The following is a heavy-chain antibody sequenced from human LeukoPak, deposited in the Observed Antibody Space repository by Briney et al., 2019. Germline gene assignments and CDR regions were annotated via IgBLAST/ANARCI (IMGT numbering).Heavy chain of an antibody. CDR3: ARAIVGATTDLGY. CDR2: INPNSGVT. J-gene: IGHJ4*02. V-gene: IGHV1-2*02. Sequence: ASVKVSCKASRYTFTGYYMHWVRQAPGQGLEWMGWINPNSGVTDYAQNFQGRVTMTRDTSISTAYMELSSLRSEDTAVYYCARAIVGATTDLGYWGQGTLVTVSS. CDR1: RYTFTGYY. D-gene: IGHD1-26*01.